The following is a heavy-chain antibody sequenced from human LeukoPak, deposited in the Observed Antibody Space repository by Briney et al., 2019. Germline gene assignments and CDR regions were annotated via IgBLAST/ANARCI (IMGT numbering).Heavy chain of an antibody. CDR1: GGTFSSYA. J-gene: IGHJ4*02. D-gene: IGHD3-22*01. CDR3: ARLKSGYPDSDY. CDR2: IIPIFGTA. Sequence: SVNVSCKASGGTFSSYAMSWVRQASGQGLEWMGGIIPIFGTANYAQKFQGRVTITADESTSTAYMELSSLRSEDTAVYYCARLKSGYPDSDYWGQGTLVTVSS. V-gene: IGHV1-69*13.